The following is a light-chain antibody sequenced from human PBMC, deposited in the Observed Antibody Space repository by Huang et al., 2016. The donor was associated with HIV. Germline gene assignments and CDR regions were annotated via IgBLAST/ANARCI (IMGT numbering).Light chain of an antibody. CDR3: QQSGSSPLT. J-gene: IGKJ4*01. V-gene: IGKV3-20*01. CDR2: GAS. CDR1: QRVSSNY. Sequence: EIVLTQSPGTLSLSPGERATLSCRASQRVSSNYLAWYQRKPGPAPRLLIYGASGRATGIPDRVSGSGYETDFTLTISRLEPEDFAVYYCQQSGSSPLTFGGGTKVEIK.